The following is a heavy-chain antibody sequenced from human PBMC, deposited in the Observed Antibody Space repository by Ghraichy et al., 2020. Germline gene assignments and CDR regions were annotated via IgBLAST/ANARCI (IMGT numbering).Heavy chain of an antibody. Sequence: GGSLRLSCAASGFTFSSYSMNWVRQAPGKGLEWVSYISSSSSTIYYADSVKGRFTISRDNAKNSLYLQMNSLRDEDTAVYYCARDLGKGLNDYGDYNWFDPWGQGTLVTVSS. V-gene: IGHV3-48*02. J-gene: IGHJ5*02. D-gene: IGHD4-17*01. CDR1: GFTFSSYS. CDR3: ARDLGKGLNDYGDYNWFDP. CDR2: ISSSSSTI.